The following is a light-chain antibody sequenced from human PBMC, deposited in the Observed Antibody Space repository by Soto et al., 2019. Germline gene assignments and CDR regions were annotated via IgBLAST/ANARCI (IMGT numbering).Light chain of an antibody. Sequence: EIVLTHSPGTLSLSPGEGAALSGRASQSVSTFLARYQQKPGQAPRLLIYGASSRATGIPDRFSGSGSGTDFTLTISRLEPEDFAVYYCQQYGSSPFGQGTRLEIK. CDR3: QQYGSSP. CDR2: GAS. CDR1: QSVSTF. J-gene: IGKJ5*01. V-gene: IGKV3-20*01.